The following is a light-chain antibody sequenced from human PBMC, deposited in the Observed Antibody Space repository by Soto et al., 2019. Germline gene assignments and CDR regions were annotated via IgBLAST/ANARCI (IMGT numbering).Light chain of an antibody. CDR1: QSVSSN. CDR2: ASS. J-gene: IGKJ1*01. V-gene: IGKV3-15*01. Sequence: EIVMTQSPATLSVSPGERVTLSCRASQSVSSNLAWYQQKPGQAPRLLFYASSTKATGIPARFSGSGSGTEFTLTISSLQSEDFAVYYCQQYDNWPRTFGQGTKVDIK. CDR3: QQYDNWPRT.